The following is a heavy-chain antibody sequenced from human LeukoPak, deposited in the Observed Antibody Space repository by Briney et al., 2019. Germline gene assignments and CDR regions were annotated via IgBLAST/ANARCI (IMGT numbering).Heavy chain of an antibody. CDR1: GGSISSGGYS. CDR2: IYHSGST. D-gene: IGHD4-17*01. V-gene: IGHV4-30-2*01. J-gene: IGHJ5*02. CDR3: ARTTVTTSYWFDP. Sequence: SETLSLTCAVSGGSISSGGYSWSWLRQPPGKGLGWIGYIYHSGSTYYNPSLKSRVTISVDRSKNQFSLKLSSVTAADTAVYYCARTTVTTSYWFDPWGQGTLVTVSS.